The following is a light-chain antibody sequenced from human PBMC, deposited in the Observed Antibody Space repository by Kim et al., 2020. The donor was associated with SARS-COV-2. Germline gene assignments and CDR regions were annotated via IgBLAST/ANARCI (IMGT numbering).Light chain of an antibody. CDR1: KLGDKY. J-gene: IGLJ2*01. Sequence: SYELTQPPSVSVSPGQTASITCSGDKLGDKYACWYQQKPGQSPVLVIYQDSKRPSGIPERFSGSNSGNTATLTISGTQAMDEADYYCQAWDSSFSFGGGT. V-gene: IGLV3-1*01. CDR2: QDS. CDR3: QAWDSSFS.